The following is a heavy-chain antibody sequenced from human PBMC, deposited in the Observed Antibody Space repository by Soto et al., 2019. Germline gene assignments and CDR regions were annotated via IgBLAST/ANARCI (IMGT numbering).Heavy chain of an antibody. J-gene: IGHJ5*02. CDR1: GDSVSSNSAA. V-gene: IGHV6-1*01. CDR3: ARTRVWQQLVTPNWFDP. Sequence: PSQTLSLTCAISGDSVSSNSAAWNWIRQSPSRGLEWLGRTYYRSKWYNDYAVSVKSRITINPDTSKNQFSLQLNSVTPEDTAVYYCARTRVWQQLVTPNWFDPWGQGTLVTVSS. CDR2: TYYRSKWYN. D-gene: IGHD6-13*01.